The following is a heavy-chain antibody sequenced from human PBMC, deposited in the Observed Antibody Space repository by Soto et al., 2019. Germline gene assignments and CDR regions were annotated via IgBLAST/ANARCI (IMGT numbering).Heavy chain of an antibody. V-gene: IGHV4-59*01. CDR1: GDSISGYY. Sequence: PSETLSLTCTVSGDSISGYYWSWIRQPPGKGLEWIGYIYDSGNTNYNPSLKSRVTMSVDTSKNQFSLKLSSVTAADTAVYYCARWRYFGSTSCYGFCYWGQGAQVTVSS. CDR2: IYDSGNT. J-gene: IGHJ4*02. D-gene: IGHD2-2*01. CDR3: ARWRYFGSTSCYGFCY.